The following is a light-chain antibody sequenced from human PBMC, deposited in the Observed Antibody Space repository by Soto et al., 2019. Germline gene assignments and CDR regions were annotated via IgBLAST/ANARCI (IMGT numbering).Light chain of an antibody. CDR1: SSDVGSYNL. CDR3: CSYAGRSTLV. J-gene: IGLJ2*01. Sequence: QSALTQPASVSGSPGQSITISCTGTSSDVGSYNLVSWYQQHPGKAPKLMIYEGSKRPSVVSNRFSGSKSGNTASLTISGLQAEGEADYYCCSYAGRSTLVFGGGTKLTVL. CDR2: EGS. V-gene: IGLV2-23*01.